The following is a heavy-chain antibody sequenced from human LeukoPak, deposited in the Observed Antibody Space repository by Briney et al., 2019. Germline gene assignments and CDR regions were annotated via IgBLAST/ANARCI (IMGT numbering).Heavy chain of an antibody. CDR3: ARGREYYDILTGYYGGVYFDY. J-gene: IGHJ4*02. V-gene: IGHV4-59*08. CDR1: GGSISSYY. CDR2: IYYSGST. Sequence: SETLSLTCTVSGGSISSYYWSWIRQPPGKGLEWIGYIYYSGSTNYNPSLKSRVTTSVDTSKNQFSLKLSSVTAADTAVYYCARGREYYDILTGYYGGVYFDYWGQGTLVTVSS. D-gene: IGHD3-9*01.